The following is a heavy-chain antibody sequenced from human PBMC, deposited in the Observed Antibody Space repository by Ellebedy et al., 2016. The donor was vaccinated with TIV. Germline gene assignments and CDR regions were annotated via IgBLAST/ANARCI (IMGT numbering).Heavy chain of an antibody. V-gene: IGHV3-23*01. D-gene: IGHD7-27*01. CDR3: AKASNWGSASYFDY. CDR1: GFTFSDAW. J-gene: IGHJ4*02. CDR2: ISGTGDTT. Sequence: GESLKISCAASGFTFSDAWMSWVRQAPGKGLEWVSAISGTGDTTYYADSVKGRFTISRDNSKNTLYLQMNSLRAGDTAIYFCAKASNWGSASYFDYWGQGTLVTVSS.